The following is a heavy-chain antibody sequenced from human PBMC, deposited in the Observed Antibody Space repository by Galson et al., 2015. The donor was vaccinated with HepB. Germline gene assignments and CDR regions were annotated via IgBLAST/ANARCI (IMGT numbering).Heavy chain of an antibody. CDR3: ARGWISYYYGSGSYYNSHAFDI. V-gene: IGHV4-34*01. CDR2: INHSGST. CDR1: GGSFSGYY. J-gene: IGHJ3*02. D-gene: IGHD3-10*01. Sequence: ETLSLTCAVYGGSFSGYYWSWIRQPPGKGLEWIGEINHSGSTNYNPSLKSRVTISVDTSKNQFSLKLSSVTAADTAVYYCARGWISYYYGSGSYYNSHAFDIWGQGTMVTVPS.